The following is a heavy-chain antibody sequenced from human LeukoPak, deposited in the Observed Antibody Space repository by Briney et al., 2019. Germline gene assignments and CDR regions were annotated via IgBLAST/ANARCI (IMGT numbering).Heavy chain of an antibody. V-gene: IGHV3-74*01. D-gene: IGHD3-10*01. CDR1: GFTFSSYW. CDR3: ARAVTYFYGSVTYDWFDP. J-gene: IGHJ5*02. Sequence: PGGSLRLSCVASGFTFSSYWMHWVRQTPGKGLVWVSRIKSDGSTIYADSVKGRFTISRDNARNTLYLQMNSLRVEDTAMYYCARAVTYFYGSVTYDWFDPWGQGTLVTVSS. CDR2: IKSDGST.